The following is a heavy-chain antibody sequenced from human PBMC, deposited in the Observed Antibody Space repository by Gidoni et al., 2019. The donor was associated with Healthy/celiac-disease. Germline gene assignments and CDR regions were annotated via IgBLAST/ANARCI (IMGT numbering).Heavy chain of an antibody. D-gene: IGHD6-13*01. J-gene: IGHJ4*02. V-gene: IGHV4-31*03. Sequence: QVQLQESGPGLVKPSQTLSLTCTVSGGSISSGGYYWSWIRQHPGKGLEWIGYIYYSGSTYYNPSLKSRVTISVDTSKNQFSLKLSSVTAADTAVYYCARGTYSGIAAAGNVDYWGQGTLVTVSS. CDR3: ARGTYSGIAAAGNVDY. CDR2: IYYSGST. CDR1: GGSISSGGYY.